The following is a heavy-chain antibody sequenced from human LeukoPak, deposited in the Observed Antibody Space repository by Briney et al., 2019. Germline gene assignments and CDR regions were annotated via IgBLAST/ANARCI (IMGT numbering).Heavy chain of an antibody. D-gene: IGHD6-13*01. CDR2: INHSGST. Sequence: SETLSLTCAVYGGSFSGYYWSWIRQPPGKGLEWIGEINHSGSTNYNPSLKSRVTISVDTSKNQLSLKLSSVTAADTAVYYCARGRSSWYSPWFDPWGQGTLVTVSS. CDR3: ARGRSSWYSPWFDP. CDR1: GGSFSGYY. J-gene: IGHJ5*02. V-gene: IGHV4-34*01.